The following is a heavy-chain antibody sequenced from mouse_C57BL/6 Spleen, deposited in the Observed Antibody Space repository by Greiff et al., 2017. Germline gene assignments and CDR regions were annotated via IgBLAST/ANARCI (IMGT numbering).Heavy chain of an antibody. Sequence: VQLQQSGAELVRPGASVTLSCKASGYTFTDYEMHWVKQTPVHGLEWIGAIDPETGGTAYNQKFKGKAILTADKSSSTAYMELRSLTSEDSAVYYCTRPITTVVANWYFDGWGTGTTVTVSS. CDR1: GYTFTDYE. D-gene: IGHD1-1*01. CDR2: IDPETGGT. V-gene: IGHV1-15*01. J-gene: IGHJ1*03. CDR3: TRPITTVVANWYFDG.